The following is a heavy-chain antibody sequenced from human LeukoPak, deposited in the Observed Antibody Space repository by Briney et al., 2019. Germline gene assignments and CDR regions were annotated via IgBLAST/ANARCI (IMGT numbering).Heavy chain of an antibody. J-gene: IGHJ4*02. CDR1: GGSTSSYF. V-gene: IGHV4-59*08. CDR3: ARLRDTYGLDY. CDR2: VYYSGRS. D-gene: IGHD5-18*01. Sequence: KPSETLSLTCSVSGGSTSSYFWSWIRQPPGKGLEWIGYVYYSGRSSNNPSLESRVSISIDTSKNQFSLKLNSVTAADTAVYYCARLRDTYGLDYWGPGTLVTVSS.